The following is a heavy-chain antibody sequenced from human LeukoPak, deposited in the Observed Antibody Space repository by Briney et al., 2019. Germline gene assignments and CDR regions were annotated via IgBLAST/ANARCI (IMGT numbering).Heavy chain of an antibody. D-gene: IGHD4-17*01. CDR1: GFTFSSYS. Sequence: GGSLRLSCAASGFTFSSYSMNWVRQAPGKGLEWVSYISSSSSPIYFADSVKGRFTISRDNAKNSLYLQMNSLRAEDTAVYSCAREAYGDFDYWGQGTLVTVSS. CDR3: AREAYGDFDY. V-gene: IGHV3-48*01. J-gene: IGHJ4*02. CDR2: ISSSSSPI.